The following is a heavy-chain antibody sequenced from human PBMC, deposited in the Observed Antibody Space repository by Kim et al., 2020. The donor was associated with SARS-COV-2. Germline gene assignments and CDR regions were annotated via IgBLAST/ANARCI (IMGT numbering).Heavy chain of an antibody. J-gene: IGHJ4*02. CDR3: ARDEGYYDYIWGRQTFDY. D-gene: IGHD3-16*01. Sequence: ASVKVSCKASGYTFTSYGISWVRQAPGQGLEWMGWISAYNGNTNYAQKLQGRVTMTTDTSTSTAYMELRSLRSDDTAVYYCARDEGYYDYIWGRQTFDYWGQGTLVTVSS. CDR1: GYTFTSYG. V-gene: IGHV1-18*01. CDR2: ISAYNGNT.